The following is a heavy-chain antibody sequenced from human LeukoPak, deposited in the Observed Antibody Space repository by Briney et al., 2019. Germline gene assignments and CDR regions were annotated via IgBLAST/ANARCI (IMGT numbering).Heavy chain of an antibody. J-gene: IGHJ4*02. CDR3: ARDLGGPWNY. D-gene: IGHD3-3*01. V-gene: IGHV3-7*01. CDR2: IKEDGSVK. CDR1: GFTFNSYW. Sequence: GGSLRLSCAASGFTFNSYWVTWVRQAPGKGLEWVANIKEDGSVKYYVDSVKGRFTISRDNAKNSLYLQMNSLRAEETAVYYCARDLGGPWNYWGQGTLVTVSS.